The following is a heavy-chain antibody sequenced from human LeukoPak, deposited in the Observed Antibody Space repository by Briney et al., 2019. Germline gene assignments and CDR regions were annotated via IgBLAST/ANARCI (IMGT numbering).Heavy chain of an antibody. D-gene: IGHD1-26*01. J-gene: IGHJ4*02. CDR1: GYTFTSYG. Sequence: ASVTVSFKASGYTFTSYGISWVRQAPGQGLEWMGWISAYDGNTNYAQKLQGRVTITTDTSTSTAYMELRSLISDDTAVYYWARDRDEGAFDYWGRGTLVSVSS. CDR2: ISAYDGNT. CDR3: ARDRDEGAFDY. V-gene: IGHV1-18*01.